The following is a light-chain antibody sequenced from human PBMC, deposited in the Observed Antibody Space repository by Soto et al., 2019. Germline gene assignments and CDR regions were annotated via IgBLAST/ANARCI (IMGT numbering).Light chain of an antibody. CDR2: GAS. Sequence: EIVLTQSPGTLSLSPGERATLSCRASQSVSTSYLAWYQQKPGQAPRLLIYGASSRATGIPDRFSGSGSGTAFTLTISRLEPEDFAVYSCQQYGGSMYTFGQGTKLEIK. CDR3: QQYGGSMYT. J-gene: IGKJ2*01. CDR1: QSVSTSY. V-gene: IGKV3-20*01.